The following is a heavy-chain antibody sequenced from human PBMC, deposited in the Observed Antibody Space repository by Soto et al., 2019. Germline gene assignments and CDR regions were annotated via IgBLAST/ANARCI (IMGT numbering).Heavy chain of an antibody. CDR1: GFTFSSYA. J-gene: IGHJ5*02. CDR2: ISYDGSNK. Sequence: QVQLVESGGGVVQPGRSLRLSCAASGFTFSSYAMHWVRQAPGKGLAWVAVISYDGSNKYYADSVKGRFTISRDNSKNTLYLQMNSLRAEDTAVYYCARMGSSYGANWFDPWGQGTLVTVSS. V-gene: IGHV3-30-3*01. D-gene: IGHD1-26*01. CDR3: ARMGSSYGANWFDP.